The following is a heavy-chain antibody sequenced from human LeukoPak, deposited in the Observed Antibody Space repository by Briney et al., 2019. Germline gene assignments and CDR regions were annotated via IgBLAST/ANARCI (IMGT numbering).Heavy chain of an antibody. J-gene: IGHJ4*02. D-gene: IGHD3-9*01. CDR1: GFTFSTYS. CDR3: ARVFMDVGLRYFDPSDY. Sequence: GGSLRLSCAASGFTFSTYSMSWVRQAPGKGLEWVSSISSSSSYIYYADSVKGRFTISRDNAKNSLYLQMNSLRAEDTAVYYCARVFMDVGLRYFDPSDYWGQGTLVTVSS. V-gene: IGHV3-21*01. CDR2: ISSSSSYI.